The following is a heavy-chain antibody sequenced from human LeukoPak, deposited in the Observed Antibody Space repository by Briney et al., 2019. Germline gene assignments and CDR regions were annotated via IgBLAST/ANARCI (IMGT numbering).Heavy chain of an antibody. CDR1: GGSISSSSYY. J-gene: IGHJ6*03. V-gene: IGHV4-39*01. D-gene: IGHD6-13*01. Sequence: PSETLSLTCTVSGGSISSSSYYWGWIRQPPGKGLEWIGSIYYSGSTYYNPSLKSRVTISVDTSKNQFSLKLSSVTAADTAVYYCARLPRLYSSSWFQYYYYYMDVWGKGTTVTVSS. CDR2: IYYSGST. CDR3: ARLPRLYSSSWFQYYYYYMDV.